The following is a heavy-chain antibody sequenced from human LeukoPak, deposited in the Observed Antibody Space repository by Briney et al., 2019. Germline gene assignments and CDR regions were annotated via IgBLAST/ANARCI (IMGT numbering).Heavy chain of an antibody. CDR1: GYTFTSYY. D-gene: IGHD6-6*01. V-gene: IGHV1-46*01. CDR2: INPSGGST. CDR3: ARSFEYSSSFDY. J-gene: IGHJ4*02. Sequence: GASVKVSCKASGYTFTSYYMHWVRQAPGQGLEWMGIINPSGGSTSYAQKLQGRVTMTTDTSTSTAYMELRSLRSDDTAVYYCARSFEYSSSFDYWGQGTLVTVSS.